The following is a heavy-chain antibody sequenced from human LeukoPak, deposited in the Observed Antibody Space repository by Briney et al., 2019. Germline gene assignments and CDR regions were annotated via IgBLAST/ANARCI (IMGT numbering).Heavy chain of an antibody. D-gene: IGHD4-17*01. CDR2: IIPIFGTA. CDR3: ARAVNYGDYGAGAFDI. Sequence: GASLKVSCKASGGTFSSYAISWVRQAPGQGLEWMGGIIPIFGTANYAQKFQGRVTITADESTSTAYMELSSLRSEDTAVYYCARAVNYGDYGAGAFDIWGQGTMVTVSS. J-gene: IGHJ3*02. CDR1: GGTFSSYA. V-gene: IGHV1-69*13.